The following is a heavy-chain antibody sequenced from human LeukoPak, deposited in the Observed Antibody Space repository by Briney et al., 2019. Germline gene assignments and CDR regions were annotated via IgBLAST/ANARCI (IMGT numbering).Heavy chain of an antibody. CDR3: ARVAVVVPASGWSAFDI. CDR1: GYTFTGYY. CDR2: INPNSGGT. J-gene: IGHJ3*02. D-gene: IGHD2-2*01. Sequence: ASVKVSCKASGYTFTGYYMHWVRQAPGQGLEWMGWINPNSGGTNYAQKFQGRVTTTRDTSISTAYMELSRLRSDDTAVYYCARVAVVVPASGWSAFDIWGQGTMVTVSS. V-gene: IGHV1-2*02.